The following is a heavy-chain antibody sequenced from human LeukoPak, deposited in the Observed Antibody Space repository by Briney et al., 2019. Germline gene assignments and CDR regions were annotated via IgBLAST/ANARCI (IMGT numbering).Heavy chain of an antibody. CDR3: AKDPLVNSQEYFDY. J-gene: IGHJ4*02. V-gene: IGHV3-64*04. Sequence: GGSLRLSCSASGFTFSSYAMHWVRQAPGKGLEYVSAISSNGGSTYYADSVKGRFTVSRDNSKNTLYLQMNSLRAEDTAVYYCAKDPLVNSQEYFDYWGQGTLVTVSS. D-gene: IGHD2/OR15-2a*01. CDR2: ISSNGGST. CDR1: GFTFSSYA.